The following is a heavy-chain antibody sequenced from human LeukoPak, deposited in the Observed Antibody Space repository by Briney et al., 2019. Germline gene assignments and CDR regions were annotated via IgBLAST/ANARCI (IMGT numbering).Heavy chain of an antibody. CDR1: GGTFSNSA. V-gene: IGHV1-2*02. CDR3: ARISSYNFGAFDI. Sequence: GASVKVSCKASGGTFSNSAISWVRQVPGQGLEWMGWINPNSGGINYAQKFQGRVIMTRDTSISTAYMELSRLTSDDTAVYHCARISSYNFGAFDIWGQGTMVTVSS. CDR2: INPNSGGI. D-gene: IGHD1-20*01. J-gene: IGHJ3*02.